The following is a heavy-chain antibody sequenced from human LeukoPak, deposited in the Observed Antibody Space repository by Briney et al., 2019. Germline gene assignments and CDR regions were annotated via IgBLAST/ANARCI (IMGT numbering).Heavy chain of an antibody. CDR2: IYYSGST. D-gene: IGHD1-26*01. CDR3: ARGSGGSYFDD. J-gene: IGHJ4*01. Sequence: PSHTLSPIHTLACTFTTMYYPSWTRHPPRKCLEWIAYIYYSGSTYYNPSLKSRVTISVDTSKKKFSLNLSSVTAADTAVYYCARGSGGSYFDDWG. V-gene: IGHV4-59*08. CDR1: CTFTTMYY.